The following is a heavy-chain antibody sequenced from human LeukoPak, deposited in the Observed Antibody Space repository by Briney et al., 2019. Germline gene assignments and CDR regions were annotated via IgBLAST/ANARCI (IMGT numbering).Heavy chain of an antibody. Sequence: PSETLSLTCAVSGGSPSSGYWWAWVRQSPRKGLEWIVEISHAGRTNYNPSLKSRVTISLDKAKNQFSLRLTSMTAADTAVYYCGRNGYYSVDYWGRGTLVTVSS. V-gene: IGHV4-4*02. CDR1: GGSPSSGYW. J-gene: IGHJ4*02. D-gene: IGHD4-17*01. CDR3: GRNGYYSVDY. CDR2: ISHAGRT.